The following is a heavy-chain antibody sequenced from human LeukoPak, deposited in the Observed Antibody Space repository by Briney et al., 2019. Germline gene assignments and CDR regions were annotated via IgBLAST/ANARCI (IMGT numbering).Heavy chain of an antibody. CDR1: GGSFSGYY. CDR3: ARGIHIAVAGTGGNWFDP. V-gene: IGHV4-34*01. Sequence: SETLSLTCAVYGGSFSGYYWSWIRQPPGKGLEWIGEINHSGSTNYNPSLKSRVTISVDTSKNQFSLKLSPVTAADTAVYYCARGIHIAVAGTGGNWFDPWGQGTLVTVSS. CDR2: INHSGST. D-gene: IGHD6-19*01. J-gene: IGHJ5*02.